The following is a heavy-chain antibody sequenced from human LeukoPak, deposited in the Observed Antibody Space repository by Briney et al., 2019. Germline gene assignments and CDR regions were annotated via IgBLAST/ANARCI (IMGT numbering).Heavy chain of an antibody. CDR2: IYPGGSDT. V-gene: IGHV5-51*01. J-gene: IGHJ4*02. Sequence: GAPLLISCKASGSIFTSYWICWVRQLPGKGLEWLGVIYPGGSDTLSSPSFQGQVTISADKSSSPAYLQWSSLTASDTAMYYCARLTFGEHFGYWGQGPLVTVSS. CDR3: ARLTFGEHFGY. D-gene: IGHD3-10*01. CDR1: GSIFTSYW.